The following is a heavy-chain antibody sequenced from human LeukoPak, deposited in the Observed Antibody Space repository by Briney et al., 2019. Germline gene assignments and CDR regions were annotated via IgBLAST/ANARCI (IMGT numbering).Heavy chain of an antibody. V-gene: IGHV1-46*01. CDR1: GYTFTSYY. Sequence: ASVKVSCTASGYTFTSYYMHWVRQAPGQGLEWMGIINPSGGSTTYAQKFQGRVTMTRDTSTSTVYMELSSLRSEDTAVYYCATGRSVGATKWDYWGQGTLVTVSS. CDR3: ATGRSVGATKWDY. D-gene: IGHD1-26*01. J-gene: IGHJ4*02. CDR2: INPSGGST.